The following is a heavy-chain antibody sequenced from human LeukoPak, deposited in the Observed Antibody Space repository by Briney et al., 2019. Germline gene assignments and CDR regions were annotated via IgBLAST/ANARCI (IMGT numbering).Heavy chain of an antibody. D-gene: IGHD6-13*01. Sequence: PSETLSFTCAVYGGSFSGYYWSWIRQPPGKGLEWIGEINHSGSTNYNPSLKSRVTISVDTSKNQFSLKLSSVTAADTAVYYCARRPLGIAAAATIDYWGQGTLVTVSS. J-gene: IGHJ4*02. CDR2: INHSGST. CDR1: GGSFSGYY. CDR3: ARRPLGIAAAATIDY. V-gene: IGHV4-34*01.